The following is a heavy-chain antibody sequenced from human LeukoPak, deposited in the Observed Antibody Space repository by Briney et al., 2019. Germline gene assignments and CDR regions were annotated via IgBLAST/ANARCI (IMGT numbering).Heavy chain of an antibody. V-gene: IGHV4-59*01. CDR2: IYYSGST. J-gene: IGHJ3*02. CDR1: GGSISSYY. Sequence: SGTLSLTCTVTGGSISSYYWSWIRQPPGKGLEWIGYIYYSGSTNYNPSLKSRVTISVDTSKNQFSLKLSSVTAADTAVYYCARVGASSDASDICGQGTMVTVSS. D-gene: IGHD3-3*01. CDR3: ARVGASSDASDI.